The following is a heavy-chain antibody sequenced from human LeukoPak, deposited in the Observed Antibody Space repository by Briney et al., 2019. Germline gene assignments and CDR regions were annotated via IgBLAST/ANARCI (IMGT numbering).Heavy chain of an antibody. V-gene: IGHV1-18*01. CDR3: ARDQIQWLLTSSVDH. CDR2: ISTYNGNT. Sequence: ASVTVSCKAYGGTFSSYAINWVRQAPGQGLEWMGWISTYNGNTNYAQKLQGRVTMTTDTSTSTAYMELRSLRSDDTAVYYCARDQIQWLLTSSVDHWGQGTLVTVSS. J-gene: IGHJ4*02. D-gene: IGHD2-15*01. CDR1: GGTFSSYA.